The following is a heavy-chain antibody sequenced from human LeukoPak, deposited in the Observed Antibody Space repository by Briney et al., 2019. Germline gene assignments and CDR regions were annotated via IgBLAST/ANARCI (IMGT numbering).Heavy chain of an antibody. CDR1: GFTFSNAW. CDR3: AKDSYSNYRYFDY. CDR2: ISGSGGST. V-gene: IGHV3-23*01. J-gene: IGHJ4*02. D-gene: IGHD4-11*01. Sequence: GGSLRLSCAASGFTFSNAWMSWVRQAPGKGLEWVSAISGSGGSTYYADSVKGRFTISRDNSKNTLYLQMNSLRAEDTAVYYCAKDSYSNYRYFDYWGQGTLVTVSS.